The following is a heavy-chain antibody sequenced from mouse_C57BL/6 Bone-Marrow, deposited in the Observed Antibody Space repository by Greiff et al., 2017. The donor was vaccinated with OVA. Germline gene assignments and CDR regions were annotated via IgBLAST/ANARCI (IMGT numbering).Heavy chain of an antibody. Sequence: VQLQQPGAELVKPGASVKMSCKASGYTFTSYWITWVKQRPGQGLEWIGDIYPGSGSTNYNEKFKSKATLTVDTSSSTGYMQLSSLTSEDSAVYYSARHYYYYGSSYEYWGQGTTLTVSS. CDR1: GYTFTSYW. V-gene: IGHV1-55*01. J-gene: IGHJ2*01. D-gene: IGHD1-1*01. CDR2: IYPGSGST. CDR3: ARHYYYYGSSYEY.